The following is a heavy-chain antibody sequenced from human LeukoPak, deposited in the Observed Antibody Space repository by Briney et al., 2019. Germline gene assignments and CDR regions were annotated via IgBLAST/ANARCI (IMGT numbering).Heavy chain of an antibody. Sequence: SETLSLTCSVSAGSIRSSSWWSWVRQSPVKGLEWIGEIYLYGTTNYNPSLKSRVTMSVDTSKNQFSLKLSSVTAADTAVYYCAREVYGDYLYYYGMDVWGQGTTVTVSS. CDR3: AREVYGDYLYYYGMDV. CDR2: IYLYGTT. V-gene: IGHV4-4*02. J-gene: IGHJ6*02. D-gene: IGHD4-17*01. CDR1: AGSIRSSSW.